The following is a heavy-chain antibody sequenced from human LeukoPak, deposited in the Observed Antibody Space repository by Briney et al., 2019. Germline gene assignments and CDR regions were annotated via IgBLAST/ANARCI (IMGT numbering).Heavy chain of an antibody. V-gene: IGHV3-7*01. CDR1: GFTFSSYW. CDR2: IKQDGSEK. CDR3: ARVLNGDFNAFDI. D-gene: IGHD2/OR15-2a*01. J-gene: IGHJ3*02. Sequence: GGSLRLSCAASGFTFSSYWMSWVRQAPGKGLEWVANIKQDGSEKYYVDSVKGRFTISRDNAKNSLYLQMNSLRAEDTAVYYCARVLNGDFNAFDIWGQGTMVTVSS.